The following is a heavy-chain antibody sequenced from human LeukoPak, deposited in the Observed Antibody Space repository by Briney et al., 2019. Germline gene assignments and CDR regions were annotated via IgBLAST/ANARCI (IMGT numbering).Heavy chain of an antibody. CDR1: GYTFTTYG. CDR2: ISTYNGNT. D-gene: IGHD6-13*01. V-gene: IGHV1-18*01. CDR3: ARGLGYSSSWYKDY. J-gene: IGHJ4*02. Sequence: GASVKVSCKASGYTFTTYGISWVRQAPGQGLEWMGWISTYNGNTNYAQKVQGRVTMTTDTSTSTAYMELRSLRSDDTAVYYCARGLGYSSSWYKDYWGQGTLVTVSS.